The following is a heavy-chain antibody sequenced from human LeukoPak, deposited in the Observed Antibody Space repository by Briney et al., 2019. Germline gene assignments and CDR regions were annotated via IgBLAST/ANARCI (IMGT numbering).Heavy chain of an antibody. CDR2: INQDGSEK. Sequence: PGGSLRLSCAASGFTFSTYWMSWVRQAPGKGLEWVANINQDGSEKYYVDSVKGRFTISRDNAKNSLYLQMNSLRAEDTAVYYCAWDRGDFDYWGQGTLVTVSS. CDR3: AWDRGDFDY. J-gene: IGHJ4*02. D-gene: IGHD3-16*01. CDR1: GFTFSTYW. V-gene: IGHV3-7*04.